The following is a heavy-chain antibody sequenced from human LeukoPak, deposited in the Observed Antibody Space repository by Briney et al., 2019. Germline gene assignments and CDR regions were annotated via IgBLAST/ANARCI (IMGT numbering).Heavy chain of an antibody. CDR2: ISAYNGNT. D-gene: IGHD6-19*01. CDR1: GYTFTSYG. Sequence: ASVKVSCKASGYTFTSYGISWVRQAPGQGLEWMGWISAYNGNTNYAQKLQGRVTMTTDTSTSTAYMELRSLRSDDTAVYYCARAPSADSSGQVVHYWGQGTLVTVSS. J-gene: IGHJ4*02. V-gene: IGHV1-18*01. CDR3: ARAPSADSSGQVVHY.